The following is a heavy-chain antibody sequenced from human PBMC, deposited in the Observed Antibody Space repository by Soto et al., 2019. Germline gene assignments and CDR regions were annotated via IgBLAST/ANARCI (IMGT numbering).Heavy chain of an antibody. V-gene: IGHV1-18*01. CDR3: ATRSPAFDY. Sequence: QVQLVQSGPEVKKPGASVKVSCKTSGYTFTSFGISWGRQAPGQGLEWLGWITTDKGKTNYAQKFQGRVTMTTDTSTSTAYMELRSLRSDDTAVYYCATRSPAFDYWGQGTLVTVSS. CDR1: GYTFTSFG. J-gene: IGHJ4*02. CDR2: ITTDKGKT.